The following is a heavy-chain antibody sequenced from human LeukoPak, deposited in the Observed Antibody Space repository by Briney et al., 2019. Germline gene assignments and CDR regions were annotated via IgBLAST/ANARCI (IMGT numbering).Heavy chain of an antibody. D-gene: IGHD6-19*01. CDR2: IISKTDGGTT. J-gene: IGHJ4*02. V-gene: IGHV3-15*01. CDR1: EFAFSDAW. CDR3: AKYSSGSFDY. Sequence: GGSLRLSCAASEFAFSDAWMNWVRQAPGKGLEWVGRIISKTDGGTTDYATPVKGRFTISRDDSKNTLFLQMSSLKTEDTAVYYCAKYSSGSFDYWGQGTLVTVSS.